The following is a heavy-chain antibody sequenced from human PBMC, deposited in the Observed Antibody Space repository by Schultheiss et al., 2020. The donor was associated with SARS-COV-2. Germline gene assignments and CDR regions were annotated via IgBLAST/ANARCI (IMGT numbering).Heavy chain of an antibody. CDR2: IDWDDDK. D-gene: IGHD2-15*01. CDR1: GYSISSGYY. V-gene: IGHV2-70*01. J-gene: IGHJ4*02. CDR3: ARIGSTSSGYFFPY. Sequence: QTLSLTCAVSGYSISSGYYWSWIRQHPGKALEWLALIDWDDDKYYSTSLKTRLTISKDTSKNQVVLTMTNMDPVDTATYYCARIGSTSSGYFFPYWGQGIKVTVSS.